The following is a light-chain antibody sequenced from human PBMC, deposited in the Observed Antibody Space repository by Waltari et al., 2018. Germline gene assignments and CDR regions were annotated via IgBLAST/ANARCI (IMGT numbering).Light chain of an antibody. J-gene: IGKJ2*01. CDR3: QQYYNYPPT. CDR1: QGISSY. V-gene: IGKV1-8*01. CDR2: AAS. Sequence: AIRITQSPSSLSASTGDRVTITCRASQGISSYLAWYQQKPGKAPKLLIYAASTLQSGVPSRFSGSGSGTDFTLTISCLQSEDFATYYCQQYYNYPPTFGQGTKLEIK.